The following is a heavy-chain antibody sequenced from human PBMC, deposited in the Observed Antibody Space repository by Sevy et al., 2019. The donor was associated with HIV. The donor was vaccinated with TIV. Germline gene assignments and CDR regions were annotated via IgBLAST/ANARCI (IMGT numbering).Heavy chain of an antibody. J-gene: IGHJ6*02. CDR1: GGYMSDHY. V-gene: IGHV4-59*11. D-gene: IGHD6-19*01. CDR3: ARDTSGYSSGWYPYYNYYGLDV. Sequence: SETLSLTCTVSGGYMSDHYWNWIRQPPGKGLEWIGQIHYFGTANYNPSLKSRVTISLDTSNNRFSLKLSSVNTADTAVYYCARDTSGYSSGWYPYYNYYGLDVWGQGSTVTVSS. CDR2: IHYFGTA.